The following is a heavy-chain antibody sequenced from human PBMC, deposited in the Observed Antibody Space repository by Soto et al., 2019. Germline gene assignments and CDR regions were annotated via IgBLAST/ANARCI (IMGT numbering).Heavy chain of an antibody. V-gene: IGHV3-30-3*01. CDR1: GFTFSSYA. CDR2: ISYDGSNK. J-gene: IGHJ4*02. D-gene: IGHD6-19*01. CDR3: ARLDVAGGFVY. Sequence: QVQLVESGGGVVQPGRSLRLSCAASGFTFSSYAMHWVRQAPGKGLEWVAVISYDGSNKYYADSVKGRFTISRDNSKNTLYLQMNSLRAEDTAVYYCARLDVAGGFVYWGQGTLVTVSS.